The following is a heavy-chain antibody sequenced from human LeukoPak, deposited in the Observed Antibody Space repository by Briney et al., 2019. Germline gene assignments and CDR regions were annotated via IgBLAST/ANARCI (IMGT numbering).Heavy chain of an antibody. V-gene: IGHV3-74*01. D-gene: IGHD3-16*01. Sequence: GGSLRLSCAASGFTFSSYWMHWVRQAPGKVLVWVSRINSDGSSTSYADSVKGRFTISRDNAKNTLYLQMNSLRAEDTAVYYCARGGPHYDYFDYWGQGTLVTVSS. J-gene: IGHJ4*02. CDR1: GFTFSSYW. CDR2: INSDGSST. CDR3: ARGGPHYDYFDY.